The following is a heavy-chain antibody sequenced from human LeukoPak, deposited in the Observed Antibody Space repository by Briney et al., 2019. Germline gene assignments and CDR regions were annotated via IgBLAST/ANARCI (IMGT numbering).Heavy chain of an antibody. J-gene: IGHJ3*02. V-gene: IGHV3-48*03. CDR1: GFTFSTYE. D-gene: IGHD3-22*01. CDR3: AREDSYDSLPI. CDR2: ISSSGSAI. Sequence: PGGSLRLSCAASGFTFSTYEMNWVRQAPGQGPEWLSYISSSGSAIYYADSVQGRFTISRDNAKNSLYLQMDSLRAEDTAVYYCAREDSYDSLPIWSQGKMVTVSS.